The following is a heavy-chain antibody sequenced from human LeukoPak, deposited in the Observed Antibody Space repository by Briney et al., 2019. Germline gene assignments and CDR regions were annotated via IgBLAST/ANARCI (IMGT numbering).Heavy chain of an antibody. V-gene: IGHV3-23*01. CDR3: AIMHGYYDGSGYWVQ. CDR2: ISPSGDRT. CDR1: GFTFGSYG. J-gene: IGHJ4*02. Sequence: GSLRLSCAASGFTFGSYGMSWVRQAPGKGLEWVSFISPSGDRTSNADSVEGRFTTSRDNPRDTLYLQMNSLRDEDTAGYYCAIMHGYYDGSGYWVQWGQGTLVTVSS. D-gene: IGHD3-22*01.